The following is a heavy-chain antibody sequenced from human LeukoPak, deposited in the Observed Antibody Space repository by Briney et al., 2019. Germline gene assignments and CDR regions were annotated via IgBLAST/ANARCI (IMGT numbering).Heavy chain of an antibody. CDR1: GFTFSSYG. Sequence: PGGSLRLSCAASGFTFSSYGMHWVRQAPGKGLEWVAFIRYDGSNKYYADSVKGRFTISRDNSKNTLYLQMNSLRAEDTALYYCARYHCSSISCYSEVSFGSWGQGTLVTVSS. CDR2: IRYDGSNK. D-gene: IGHD2-2*01. V-gene: IGHV3-30*02. J-gene: IGHJ4*02. CDR3: ARYHCSSISCYSEVSFGS.